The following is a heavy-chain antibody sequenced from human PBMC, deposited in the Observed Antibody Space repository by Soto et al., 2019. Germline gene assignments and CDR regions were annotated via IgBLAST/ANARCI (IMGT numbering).Heavy chain of an antibody. D-gene: IGHD4-17*01. CDR3: ARALTTVTQAYYYYYGMDV. CDR2: IYYSGST. V-gene: IGHV4-30-4*01. CDR1: GGSISSGDYY. Sequence: QVQLQESGPGLVKPSQTLSLTCTVSGGSISSGDYYWSWIRQPPGKGLEWIGYIYYSGSTYYNPSLKRRVTISVDTSKNQFSLKLSSVTAADTAVYYCARALTTVTQAYYYYYGMDVWGQGTTVTVSS. J-gene: IGHJ6*02.